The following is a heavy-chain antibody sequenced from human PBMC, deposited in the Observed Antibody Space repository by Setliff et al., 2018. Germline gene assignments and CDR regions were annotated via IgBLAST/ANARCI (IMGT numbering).Heavy chain of an antibody. J-gene: IGHJ6*02. CDR3: TKEYVVISFVSNTHSHYGMGV. V-gene: IGHV4-61*09. D-gene: IGHD2-21*01. Sequence: TSETLSLTCTVSGASIRSGSHYWSWIRQSAERGLEWIGHIYTSGTTDYSPSFKSRVSISADTSKNLVSLKLHSVTAADTAVYYCTKEYVVISFVSNTHSHYGMGVWGQGTTVTVS. CDR2: IYTSGTT. CDR1: GASIRSGSHY.